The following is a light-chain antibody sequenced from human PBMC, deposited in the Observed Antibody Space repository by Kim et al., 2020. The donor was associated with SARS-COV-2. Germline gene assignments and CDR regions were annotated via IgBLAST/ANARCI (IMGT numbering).Light chain of an antibody. J-gene: IGLJ7*01. CDR2: GND. Sequence: RVSISCTGSSSNIGAGYDVHWYQQFPGTAPKLLIYGNDNRPSGVPDRFSGSLSGTSASLAITGLQAEDEADYYCQSYDSSLSGAVFGGGTQLTVL. CDR1: SSNIGAGYD. V-gene: IGLV1-40*01. CDR3: QSYDSSLSGAV.